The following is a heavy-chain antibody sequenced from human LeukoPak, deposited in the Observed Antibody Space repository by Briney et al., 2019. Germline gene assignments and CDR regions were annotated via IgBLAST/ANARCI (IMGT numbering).Heavy chain of an antibody. J-gene: IGHJ4*02. Sequence: PGGSLRLSCAASGFTVSSNYMSWVRQAPGKGLEWVSGISRLGTFYADSVKGRFTISRDNSRNTLLLQMNILRVEDTAVYYCAKGLEVESRLDFWGQGTLVIVSS. D-gene: IGHD1-1*01. CDR1: GFTVSSNY. CDR2: ISRLGT. CDR3: AKGLEVESRLDF. V-gene: IGHV3-53*01.